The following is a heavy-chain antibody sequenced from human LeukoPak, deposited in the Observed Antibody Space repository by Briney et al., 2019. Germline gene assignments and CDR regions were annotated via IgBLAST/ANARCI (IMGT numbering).Heavy chain of an antibody. CDR3: AKDEKGYYHDTSGYPDAFNV. D-gene: IGHD3-22*01. Sequence: ASVKVSCKASGYDFTSYAMHWVRQAPGQRLEWMGWINAGNGNTKYSQKFQDRVTVTRDTSTSTAYMELSSLRSEDTAIYYCAKDEKGYYHDTSGYPDAFNVWGQGTMVTVSS. J-gene: IGHJ3*01. CDR1: GYDFTSYA. V-gene: IGHV1-3*01. CDR2: INAGNGNT.